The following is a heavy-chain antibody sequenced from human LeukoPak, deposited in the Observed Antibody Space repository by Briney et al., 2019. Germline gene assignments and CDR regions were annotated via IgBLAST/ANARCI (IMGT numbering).Heavy chain of an antibody. V-gene: IGHV1-24*01. D-gene: IGHD1-26*01. Sequence: ASVKGSCKVSGYSLTELSMHWVRQAPGKGLESMGGSDPEDGEIIYTQKFQGRVTMTEDTSTDTAYMELRSLRSDDTAVYYCARRDWQHNSGGWFDPWGQGTLVTVSS. CDR1: GYSLTELS. J-gene: IGHJ5*02. CDR2: SDPEDGEI. CDR3: ARRDWQHNSGGWFDP.